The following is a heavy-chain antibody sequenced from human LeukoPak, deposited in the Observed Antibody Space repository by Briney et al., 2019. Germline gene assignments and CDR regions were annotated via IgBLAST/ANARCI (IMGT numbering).Heavy chain of an antibody. CDR3: AREGTYYDSSGYYVS. Sequence: GGSLRLSCAASGFTYSSFAMTWVRQALGKGREWVSVISGSGGKTYYADSVKGRFTLSRDNSNNTMSLEMRSLRAEDTAVYYCAREGTYYDSSGYYVSWGQGTLVTVSS. J-gene: IGHJ5*02. CDR1: GFTYSSFA. CDR2: ISGSGGKT. V-gene: IGHV3-23*01. D-gene: IGHD3-22*01.